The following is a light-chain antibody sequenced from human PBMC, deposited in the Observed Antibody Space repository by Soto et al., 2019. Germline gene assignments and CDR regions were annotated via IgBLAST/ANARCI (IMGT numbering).Light chain of an antibody. V-gene: IGKV1-27*01. CDR1: QGISSF. CDR3: QQYDSFSVT. CDR2: CAS. J-gene: IGKJ1*01. Sequence: DVVMTQSPSSLSASVGDRDTITCRASQGISSFLAWYQQIPGKAPKLLIYCASTMSSGIPSRFSGSGSGTEFTLTISSLQPEDVAIYYCQQYDSFSVTFGQGTKVDIK.